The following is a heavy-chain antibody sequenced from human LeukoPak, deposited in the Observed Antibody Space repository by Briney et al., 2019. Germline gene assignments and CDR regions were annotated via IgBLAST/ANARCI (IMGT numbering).Heavy chain of an antibody. CDR1: GGAISSYY. D-gene: IGHD2-2*01. CDR2: IYYSGST. CDR3: ARDSNAFDI. Sequence: PSETPSLTCSVSGGAISSYYWSWIRQPPGKGLEWIGYIYYSGSTNYNPSLRSRVTISVDTSKNQFSLKLSSVTAADTAVYYCARDSNAFDIWGRGTVVTVSS. V-gene: IGHV4-59*12. J-gene: IGHJ3*02.